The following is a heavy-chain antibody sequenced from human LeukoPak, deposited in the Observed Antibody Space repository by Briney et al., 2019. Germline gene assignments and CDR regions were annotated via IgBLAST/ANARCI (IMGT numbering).Heavy chain of an antibody. CDR3: ARVTGITIFGVVSNGMDV. V-gene: IGHV1-18*01. CDR1: GYTFTSYG. D-gene: IGHD3-3*01. Sequence: ASVKVSCKASGYTFTSYGISWVRQAPGQGLEWMGWISAYNGNTNYAQKLQGRVTMTTDTSTSTAYMELRGLRSDDTAVYYCARVTGITIFGVVSNGMDVWGQGTTVTVSS. J-gene: IGHJ6*02. CDR2: ISAYNGNT.